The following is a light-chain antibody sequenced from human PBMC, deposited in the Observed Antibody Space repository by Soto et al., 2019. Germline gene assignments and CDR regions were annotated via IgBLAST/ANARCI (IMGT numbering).Light chain of an antibody. V-gene: IGKV1-12*01. Sequence: DIQMTQSPSSVSASIGDRVTITCRASQNIGTWLAWYQQKPGKAPKYLIYGASNLLSGVPSRCSGSGSRTDFTLTISNLQPEDFASYYCQQANHFPLTFGGGTRVDI. CDR1: QNIGTW. CDR2: GAS. J-gene: IGKJ4*01. CDR3: QQANHFPLT.